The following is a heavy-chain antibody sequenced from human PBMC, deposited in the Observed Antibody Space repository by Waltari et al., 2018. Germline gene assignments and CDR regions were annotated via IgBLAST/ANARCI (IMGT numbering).Heavy chain of an antibody. Sequence: EVQLVESGGGLVQPGGSLRLSCAASGFTFSRYWMSWVRQPPGKGLEWVANIKQDGSEKYYVDSVKGRFTISRDNAKNSLYLQMNSLRAEDTAVYYCAKSRGFDYWGQGTLVTVSS. D-gene: IGHD2-2*01. V-gene: IGHV3-7*01. J-gene: IGHJ4*02. CDR3: AKSRGFDY. CDR1: GFTFSRYW. CDR2: IKQDGSEK.